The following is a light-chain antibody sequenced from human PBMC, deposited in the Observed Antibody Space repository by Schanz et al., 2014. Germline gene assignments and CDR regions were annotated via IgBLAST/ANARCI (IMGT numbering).Light chain of an antibody. J-gene: IGLJ3*02. Sequence: QSALTQPASVSGSPGQSITISCTGTSSDIGNYDYVSWYRQHPGKAPKLIIYDVGDRPSGVSNRFSGSKSGNTASLTISGLQAEDEADYYCSSFGGSNNPPWVFGGGTKLTVL. CDR1: SSDIGNYDY. CDR3: SSFGGSNNPPWV. CDR2: DVG. V-gene: IGLV2-14*03.